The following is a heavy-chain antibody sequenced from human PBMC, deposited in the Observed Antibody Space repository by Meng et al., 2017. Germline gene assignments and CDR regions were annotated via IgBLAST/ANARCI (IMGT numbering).Heavy chain of an antibody. CDR1: GDSVSSNSAA. D-gene: IGHD6-19*01. CDR2: TYYRSKWYN. Sequence: VQLQQSGPGLVKPSQTLSLTRAISGDSVSSNSAAWNWIRQSPSRGLEWLGRTYYRSKWYNDYAVSVKSRITINPDTSKNQFSLQLNSVTPEDTAVYYCARVPGDPGIAVAVSYYFDYWGQGTLVTVSS. J-gene: IGHJ4*02. V-gene: IGHV6-1*01. CDR3: ARVPGDPGIAVAVSYYFDY.